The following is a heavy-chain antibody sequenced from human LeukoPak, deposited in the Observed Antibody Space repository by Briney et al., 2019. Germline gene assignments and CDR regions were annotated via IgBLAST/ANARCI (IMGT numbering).Heavy chain of an antibody. V-gene: IGHV1-2*02. CDR2: INPNSGGT. CDR3: ARDVDSSWYTNPSDY. D-gene: IGHD6-13*01. J-gene: IGHJ4*02. Sequence: ASVKVSCKASGYTFTGYYMHWVRRAPGQGLEWMGWINPNSGGTNYAQKFQGRVTMTRDTSISTAYMELSRLRSDDTAVYYCARDVDSSWYTNPSDYWGQGTLVTVSS. CDR1: GYTFTGYY.